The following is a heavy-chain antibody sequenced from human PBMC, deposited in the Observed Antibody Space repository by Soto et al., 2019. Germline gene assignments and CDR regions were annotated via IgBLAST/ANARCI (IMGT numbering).Heavy chain of an antibody. V-gene: IGHV3-23*01. J-gene: IGHJ4*02. CDR1: GFTFSSYA. CDR2: ISGSGGST. CDR3: AKGYSSSSYYFDY. Sequence: EVQLLESGGGLVQPGGSLRLSCAASGFTFSSYAMSWVRQAPGQGLEWVSAISGSGGSTYYADSVKGRFTISRDNSKNTLYLQMNSLRAEDTAVYYCAKGYSSSSYYFDYWGQGTLVTVSS. D-gene: IGHD6-6*01.